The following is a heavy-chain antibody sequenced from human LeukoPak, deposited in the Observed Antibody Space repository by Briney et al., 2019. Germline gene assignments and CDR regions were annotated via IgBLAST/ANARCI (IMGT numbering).Heavy chain of an antibody. V-gene: IGHV3-43*01. J-gene: IGHJ6*03. CDR2: ISWDGGST. Sequence: GGSLRLSCAASGFTFDDYTMHWVRQAPGKGLEWVSLISWDGGSTYYADSVKGRFTISRDNSKNSLYLQMNSLRTEDTALYYCARAAAGSLYYYYMDVWGKGTTVTISS. CDR3: ARAAAGSLYYYYMDV. CDR1: GFTFDDYT. D-gene: IGHD6-13*01.